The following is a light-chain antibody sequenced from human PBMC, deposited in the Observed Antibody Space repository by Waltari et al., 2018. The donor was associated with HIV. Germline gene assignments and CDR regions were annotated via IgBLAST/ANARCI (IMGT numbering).Light chain of an antibody. CDR3: HSVDAGGTQVV. CDR1: ALPTQN. J-gene: IGLJ2*01. CDR2: KDT. Sequence: YELTQPPSVSVSPGQTAAITCSGDALPTQNSFWYQQRPGQAPVMVIFKDTQRASGIPERFSGSSSGTTVTLTISGVQTEDEADYYCHSVDAGGTQVVFGGGTKLSVL. V-gene: IGLV3-25*03.